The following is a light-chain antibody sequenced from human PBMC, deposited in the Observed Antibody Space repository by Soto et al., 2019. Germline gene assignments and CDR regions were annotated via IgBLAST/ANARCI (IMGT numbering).Light chain of an antibody. Sequence: QSVLTQPPSVSGAPGQRVTISCTGSSSNIGAHYDVHWYQQLPGTAPKLLIYGNTNRPSGVPDRFSGSKSGTSASLAITGLQAEDEADYYCQSYDSMLSGVLFGGGTKLTVL. CDR1: SSNIGAHYD. J-gene: IGLJ2*01. CDR2: GNT. V-gene: IGLV1-40*01. CDR3: QSYDSMLSGVL.